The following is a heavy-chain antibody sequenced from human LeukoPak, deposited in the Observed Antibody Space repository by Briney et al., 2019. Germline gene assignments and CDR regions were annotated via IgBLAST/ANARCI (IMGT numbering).Heavy chain of an antibody. Sequence: ASVKVSCKASGYSFTDKYMHWVRQAPGQGLEWMGWINPNSGGTNYAQKFQGRVTMTTDTSMSTAYMELSSLRSEDTAVYYCARLSSHYGDYKVDPWGQGTLVTVSS. CDR1: GYSFTDKY. CDR3: ARLSSHYGDYKVDP. CDR2: INPNSGGT. V-gene: IGHV1-2*02. D-gene: IGHD4-17*01. J-gene: IGHJ5*02.